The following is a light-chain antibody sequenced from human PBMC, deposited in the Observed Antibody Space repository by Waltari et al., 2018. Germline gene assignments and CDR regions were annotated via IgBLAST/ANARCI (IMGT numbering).Light chain of an antibody. V-gene: IGLV2-23*02. CDR1: SRDVGDYNF. J-gene: IGLJ1*01. CDR2: DVD. CDR3: CSYAGRGTFV. Sequence: QSALRQPASVSGSPGQSVTVSCTGSSRDVGDYNFVSWYRQHPGKAPELMIQDVDNRPSGVFNRFSGSKAGNTASLTISGLQAEDQADYYCCSYAGRGTFVFGTGTQVTVL.